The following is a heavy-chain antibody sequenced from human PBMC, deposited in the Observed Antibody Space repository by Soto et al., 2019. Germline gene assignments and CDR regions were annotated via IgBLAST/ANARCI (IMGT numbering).Heavy chain of an antibody. V-gene: IGHV4-34*01. CDR1: GGSFSGYY. Sequence: SETLSLTCAVYGGSFSGYYWSWIRQPPGKGLEWIGEINHSGSTNYNPSLKSRVTISVGTSKNQFSLKLSSVTAADTAVYYCARGGELEPFYYYYGMDVWGQGTTVTVSS. CDR2: INHSGST. D-gene: IGHD1-1*01. CDR3: ARGGELEPFYYYYGMDV. J-gene: IGHJ6*02.